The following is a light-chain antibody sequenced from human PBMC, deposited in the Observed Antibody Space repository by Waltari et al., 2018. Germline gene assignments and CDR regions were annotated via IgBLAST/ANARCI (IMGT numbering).Light chain of an antibody. CDR3: CSYAGSYTV. CDR1: SSNVGGYNS. J-gene: IGLJ2*01. Sequence: QSALTQPRSVSGSPGQSVTISCTGTSSNVGGYNSVSWYQQHPGKAPKLMIYDVSKRPSGVPDRFSGPKSGNTASLTISGLQTEDETDYYCCSYAGSYTVFGGGTKLTVL. CDR2: DVS. V-gene: IGLV2-11*01.